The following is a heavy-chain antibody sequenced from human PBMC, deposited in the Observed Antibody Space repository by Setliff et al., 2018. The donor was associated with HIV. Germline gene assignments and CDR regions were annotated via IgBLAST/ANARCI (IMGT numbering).Heavy chain of an antibody. CDR3: ARVGDSSQWDYLDY. CDR1: GYTLTELS. Sequence: ASVKVSCKISGYTLTELSIHWVRQAPGKGLEWMANFDPEDGETFYAQKFQGRLTMTEDTSTDTAYMELSSLRSEDTAVYYCARVGDSSQWDYLDYWGQGTLVTVSS. V-gene: IGHV1-24*01. D-gene: IGHD3-22*01. J-gene: IGHJ4*02. CDR2: FDPEDGET.